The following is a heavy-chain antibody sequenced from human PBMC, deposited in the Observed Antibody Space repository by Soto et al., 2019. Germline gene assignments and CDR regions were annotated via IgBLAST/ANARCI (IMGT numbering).Heavy chain of an antibody. V-gene: IGHV1-46*01. CDR2: INPSGGST. Sequence: GASVKVSCKASGYTFTSYYMHWVRQAPGQGLEWMGIINPSGGSTSYAQKFQGRVTMTRDTSIDTAYLELTGLTSDDTATYYCARKHSLDYIRWGLDPWGQGTLVTVSS. CDR1: GYTFTSYY. J-gene: IGHJ5*02. CDR3: ARKHSLDYIRWGLDP. D-gene: IGHD4-4*01.